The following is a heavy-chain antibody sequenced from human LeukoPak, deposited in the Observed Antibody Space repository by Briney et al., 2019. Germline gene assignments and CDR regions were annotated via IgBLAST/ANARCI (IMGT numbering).Heavy chain of an antibody. Sequence: SVKVSCKASGGTFSSSAISWVRQAPGQGLEWMGRIIPILGIANYAQKFQGRVTIAADKSTSTAYMELSSLRSEDTAVYYCARNCPHYFDYWGQGTLVTVSS. CDR2: IIPILGIA. V-gene: IGHV1-69*04. CDR3: ARNCPHYFDY. J-gene: IGHJ4*02. CDR1: GGTFSSSA. D-gene: IGHD2-21*01.